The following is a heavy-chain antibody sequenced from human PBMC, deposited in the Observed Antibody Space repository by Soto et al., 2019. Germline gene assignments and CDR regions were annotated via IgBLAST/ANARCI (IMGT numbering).Heavy chain of an antibody. CDR3: ARDWLTARGEAFDI. CDR2: ISYDGSNK. D-gene: IGHD3-16*01. Sequence: QVQLVESGGGVVQPGRSLRLSCAASGFTFSSYAMHWVRQAPGKGLEWVAVISYDGSNKYYADSVKGRFTISRDNSKNTLYLQMNSLRAEDTAVYYCARDWLTARGEAFDIWGQGTMVTVSS. J-gene: IGHJ3*02. CDR1: GFTFSSYA. V-gene: IGHV3-30-3*01.